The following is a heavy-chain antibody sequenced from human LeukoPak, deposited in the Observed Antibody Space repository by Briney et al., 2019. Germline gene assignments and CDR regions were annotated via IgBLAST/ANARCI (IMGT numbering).Heavy chain of an antibody. D-gene: IGHD1-14*01. CDR1: EFTFGSYW. CDR3: ARVWYDAYYFGY. Sequence: GGSLRLSCAASEFTFGSYWMSWVRQAPGKGLEWVATTNQDGSAKYYVDSVKGRFTISRDNAKNSLYLQMNYLTAEDTAVYYCARVWYDAYYFGYWGQGTLVIVSS. CDR2: TNQDGSAK. J-gene: IGHJ4*02. V-gene: IGHV3-7*01.